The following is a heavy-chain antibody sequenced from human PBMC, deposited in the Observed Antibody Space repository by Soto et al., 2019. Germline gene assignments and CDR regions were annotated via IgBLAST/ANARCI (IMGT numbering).Heavy chain of an antibody. CDR2: INPSGGST. J-gene: IGHJ4*02. CDR3: ARDTVRWELLGPHFDY. D-gene: IGHD1-26*01. Sequence: QVQLVQSGAEVKKPGASVKVSCKASGYTFTSYYMHWVRQAHGQGLEWMGIINPSGGSTSYAQKFQGRVTMNRDTSTSTVYMELSSLRSEDTAVYYCARDTVRWELLGPHFDYWGQGTLVTVSS. V-gene: IGHV1-46*01. CDR1: GYTFTSYY.